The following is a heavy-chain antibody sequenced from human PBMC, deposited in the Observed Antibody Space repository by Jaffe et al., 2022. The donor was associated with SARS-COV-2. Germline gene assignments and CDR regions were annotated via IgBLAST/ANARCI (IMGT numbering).Heavy chain of an antibody. J-gene: IGHJ4*02. CDR2: ISSSSSYI. Sequence: EVQLVESGGGLVKPGGSLRLSCAASGFTFSSYSMNWVRQAPGKGLEWVSSISSSSSYIYYADSVKGRFTISRDNAKNSLYLQMNSLRAEDTAVYYCARDPDFVYYDSSGYDHYWGQGTLVTVSS. D-gene: IGHD3-22*01. CDR1: GFTFSSYS. CDR3: ARDPDFVYYDSSGYDHY. V-gene: IGHV3-21*01.